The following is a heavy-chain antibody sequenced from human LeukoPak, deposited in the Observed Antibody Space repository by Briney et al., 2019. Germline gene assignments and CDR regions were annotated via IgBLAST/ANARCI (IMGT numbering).Heavy chain of an antibody. Sequence: SQTLSLTCTVSGGSISSGGYYWSWIRQPPGKDLEWIGYIYHSGSTYYNPSLKSRVTISVDRSKNQFSLKLSSVTAADTAVYYCARAGSGWSNWFDPWGQGTLVTVSS. V-gene: IGHV4-30-2*01. CDR1: GGSISSGGYY. J-gene: IGHJ5*02. CDR3: ARAGSGWSNWFDP. CDR2: IYHSGST. D-gene: IGHD6-19*01.